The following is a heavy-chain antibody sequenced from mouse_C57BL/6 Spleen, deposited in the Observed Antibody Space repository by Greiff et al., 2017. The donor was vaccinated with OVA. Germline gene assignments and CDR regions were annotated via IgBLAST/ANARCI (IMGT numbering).Heavy chain of an antibody. CDR1: GYTFTEYT. V-gene: IGHV1-62-2*01. CDR3: ARHEGLGYYDYYAMDY. D-gene: IGHD2-3*01. Sequence: QVQLQQSGAELVKPGASVKLSCKASGYTFTEYTIHWVKQRSGQGLEWIGWFYPGSGSIKYNEKFKDKATLTADKSSSTVYMELSRLTSEDSAVYFGARHEGLGYYDYYAMDYWGQGTSVTVSS. J-gene: IGHJ4*01. CDR2: FYPGSGSI.